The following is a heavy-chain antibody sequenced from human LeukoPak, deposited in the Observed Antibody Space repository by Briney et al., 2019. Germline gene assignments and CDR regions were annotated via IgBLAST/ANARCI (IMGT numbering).Heavy chain of an antibody. Sequence: PSETLSLTCTVSGGSITSYYWSWIRQPPGKGLEWIGYIYYSGSTNYNPSLKSRVTISVDTSKNQFSLKLSSVTAADTAVYYCARHKDYYYSYMDVWGKGTTVTISS. CDR3: ARHKDYYYSYMDV. J-gene: IGHJ6*03. CDR1: GGSITSYY. CDR2: IYYSGST. V-gene: IGHV4-59*08.